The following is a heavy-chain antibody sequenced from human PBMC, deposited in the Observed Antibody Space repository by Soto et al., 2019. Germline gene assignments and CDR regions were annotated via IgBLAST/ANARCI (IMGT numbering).Heavy chain of an antibody. CDR1: GFTFSSYW. V-gene: IGHV3-7*01. Sequence: GGSLRLSCSVSGFTFSSYWMGWVRQAPGKGLEWMAKINQDGSDKFYVDSVKGRFTISRDNAENSLFLEMNSLRAEDTAVYYCARYGAYDFNFWGQGTLVTVSS. J-gene: IGHJ4*02. CDR2: INQDGSDK. D-gene: IGHD5-12*01. CDR3: ARYGAYDFNF.